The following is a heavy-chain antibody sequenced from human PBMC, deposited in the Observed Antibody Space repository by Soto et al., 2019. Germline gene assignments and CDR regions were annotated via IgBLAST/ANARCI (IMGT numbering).Heavy chain of an antibody. V-gene: IGHV3-30*18. CDR3: AKGRGYFDH. CDR1: GFTFSSYG. D-gene: IGHD3-10*01. CDR2: ISYDGSNK. Sequence: QVQLVESGGGVVQPGRSLRLSCAASGFTFSSYGMHWVRQAPGKGLEWVAVISYDGSNKYYADSVKGRFTISRDNSKNTLYLQMNSLRAEDTAVYYCAKGRGYFDHWGQGTLVIVSS. J-gene: IGHJ5*02.